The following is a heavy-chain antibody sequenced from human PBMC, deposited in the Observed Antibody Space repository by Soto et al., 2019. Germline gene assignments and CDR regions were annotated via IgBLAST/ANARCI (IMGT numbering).Heavy chain of an antibody. D-gene: IGHD3-10*01. V-gene: IGHV1-69*01. CDR2: IIPIFGTA. Sequence: QVQLVQSGAEEQKPGSSVKVSCKASGGTFSSYAISWVRQAPGQGLEWMGGIIPIFGTANYAQKFQGRVTITADESTSTAYMELSSLRSEDTAVYYCARDYRPYYYGSARSGYYYYYGMDVWGQGTTVTVSS. CDR3: ARDYRPYYYGSARSGYYYYYGMDV. CDR1: GGTFSSYA. J-gene: IGHJ6*02.